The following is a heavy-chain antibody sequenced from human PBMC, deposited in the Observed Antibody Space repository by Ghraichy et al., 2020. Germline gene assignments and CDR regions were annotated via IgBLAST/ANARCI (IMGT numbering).Heavy chain of an antibody. J-gene: IGHJ3*02. Sequence: SETLSLTCTVSGGSISSYYWSWIRQPPGKGLEWIGYIYYSGSTNYNPSLKSRVTISVDTSKNQFSLKLSSVTAADTAVYYCARDLTARVDYYDSSGYYTAGAFDIWGQGTMVTVSS. V-gene: IGHV4-59*01. CDR2: IYYSGST. D-gene: IGHD3-22*01. CDR3: ARDLTARVDYYDSSGYYTAGAFDI. CDR1: GGSISSYY.